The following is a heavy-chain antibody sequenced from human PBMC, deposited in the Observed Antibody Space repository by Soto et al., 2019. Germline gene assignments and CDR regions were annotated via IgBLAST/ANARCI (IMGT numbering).Heavy chain of an antibody. CDR1: GFTFSSYW. J-gene: IGHJ6*02. CDR2: INSDGSIT. V-gene: IGHV3-74*01. CDR3: ASQEGAALYYAGMDV. Sequence: EVKLVESGGGLVQPGGTLSLSGTASGFTFSSYWLHWVRQAPEKGMVWVSRINSDGSITSYADSVTDRCNISRDNAKSTLYLHMDRLRAADTAVSSCASQEGAALYYAGMDVWGQGPTCTFAS.